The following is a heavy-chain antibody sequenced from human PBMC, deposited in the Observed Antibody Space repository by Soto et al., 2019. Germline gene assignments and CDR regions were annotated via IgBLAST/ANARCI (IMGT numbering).Heavy chain of an antibody. CDR2: ISPIFCTA. J-gene: IGHJ4*02. Sequence: QVQLVQSGAEVKKPGSSVKVSCKASGGTFSSYAISWVRQAPGQGLAWMGGISPIFCTANYAQKFQGRVTITADESTSTAYMELSSLRSEDTAVYYCAYTKHYYDSSGYLDYWGQGTLVTVSS. CDR1: GGTFSSYA. CDR3: AYTKHYYDSSGYLDY. V-gene: IGHV1-69*01. D-gene: IGHD3-22*01.